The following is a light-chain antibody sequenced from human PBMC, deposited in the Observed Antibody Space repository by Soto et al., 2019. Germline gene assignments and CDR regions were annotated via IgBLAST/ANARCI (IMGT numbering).Light chain of an antibody. CDR1: SSDVGNHNS. V-gene: IGLV2-14*01. Sequence: QSVLTQPASVSGSPGQSITISCTGTSSDVGNHNSVSWYQQHSGKAPKLMIYNVSNRPSGVSNRFSGSKSGNTASLTISGLQAEDEADYYCSSYTATTTLVVFGGGTKLTVL. CDR2: NVS. CDR3: SSYTATTTLVV. J-gene: IGLJ2*01.